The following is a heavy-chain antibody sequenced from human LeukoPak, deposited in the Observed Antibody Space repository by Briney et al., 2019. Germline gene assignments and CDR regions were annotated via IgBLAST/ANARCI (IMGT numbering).Heavy chain of an antibody. CDR1: GYTFTSYD. J-gene: IGHJ3*02. CDR2: MNACNGNT. CDR3: ARDMITFGGVMGAFDI. V-gene: IGHV1-3*03. Sequence: ASVRVSCKASGYTFTSYDIHWVRQATGQGLEWMGWMNACNGNTKYSQEFQGRVTITRDTSASTAYMELSSLRSEDMAVYYCARDMITFGGVMGAFDIWGQGTMVTVSS. D-gene: IGHD3-16*01.